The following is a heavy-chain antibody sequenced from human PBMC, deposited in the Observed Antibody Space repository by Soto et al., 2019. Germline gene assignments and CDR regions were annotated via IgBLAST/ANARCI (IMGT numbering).Heavy chain of an antibody. Sequence: GGSLRLSCAASGFTFSSYGMHWVRQAPGKGLEWVAVISYDGSNKYYADSVKGRFTISRDNSKNTLYLQMNSLRAEDTAVYYCAKMGSAAGTKHYFDYWGQGTLVTVSS. CDR3: AKMGSAAGTKHYFDY. V-gene: IGHV3-30*18. J-gene: IGHJ4*02. CDR1: GFTFSSYG. D-gene: IGHD6-13*01. CDR2: ISYDGSNK.